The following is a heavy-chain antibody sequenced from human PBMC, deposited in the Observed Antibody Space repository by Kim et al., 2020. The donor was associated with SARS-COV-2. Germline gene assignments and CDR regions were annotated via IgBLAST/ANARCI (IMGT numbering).Heavy chain of an antibody. CDR1: GFTFSSYA. CDR3: AKDWGGRWFDAFDI. V-gene: IGHV3-23*01. J-gene: IGHJ3*02. Sequence: GGSLRLSCAASGFTFSSYAMSWVRQAPGKGLEWVSSISGRSDHTFYADSVKGRFTISRDNSNNALYLQMSSLRAEDTAVYHCAKDWGGRWFDAFDIWGEGTMVTVSS. D-gene: IGHD3-16*01. CDR2: ISGRSDHT.